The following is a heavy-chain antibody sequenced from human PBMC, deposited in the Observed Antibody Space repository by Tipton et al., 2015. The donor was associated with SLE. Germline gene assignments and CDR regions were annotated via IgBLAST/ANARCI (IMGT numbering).Heavy chain of an antibody. V-gene: IGHV4-61*01. J-gene: IGHJ4*02. CDR2: IYYSGST. Sequence: TLSLTCTVSGGSVSSGSYYWSWIRQPPGKGLEWIGYIYYSGSTNYNPPLKSRVTISVDTSKNQFSLKLSSVTAADTAVYYCARGSLLGATHFEYWGQGPLVPVPS. CDR3: ARGSLLGATHFEY. CDR1: GGSVSSGSYY. D-gene: IGHD1-26*01.